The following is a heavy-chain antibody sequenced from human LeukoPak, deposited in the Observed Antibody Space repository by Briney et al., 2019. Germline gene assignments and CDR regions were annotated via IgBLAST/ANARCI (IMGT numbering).Heavy chain of an antibody. CDR3: AKGPGTWYYY. J-gene: IGHJ4*02. D-gene: IGHD6-13*01. CDR2: INHSGST. CDR1: GGSFSAYY. V-gene: IGHV4-34*01. Sequence: SETLSLTCAVYGGSFSAYYWSWIRQPPGKGLEWIGEINHSGSTNYNPSLKSRVTISIDTSKNQFSLKLSSVTAADTALYYCAKGPGTWYYYWGQGTLVTVSS.